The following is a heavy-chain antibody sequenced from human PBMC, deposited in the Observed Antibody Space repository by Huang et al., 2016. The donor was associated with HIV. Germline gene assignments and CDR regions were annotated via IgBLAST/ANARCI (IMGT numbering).Heavy chain of an antibody. J-gene: IGHJ5*02. CDR3: ARDRKYDNAWYWFDP. CDR2: IIPIFGTP. Sequence: QVQLVQSGAEVKKPGSSVRVSWEASGGTFSSYAINWVRQAPGQGLEGMGGIIPIFGTPNYAQKFQGRVTITADESTSTAYMELSSLRSDDTAVYYCARDRKYDNAWYWFDPWGQGTLVTVSS. D-gene: IGHD1-1*01. CDR1: GGTFSSYA. V-gene: IGHV1-69*01.